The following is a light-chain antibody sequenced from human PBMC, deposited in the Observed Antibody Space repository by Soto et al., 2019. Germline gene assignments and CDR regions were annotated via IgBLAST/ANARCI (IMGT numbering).Light chain of an antibody. CDR3: QQYDSLWT. V-gene: IGKV1-5*01. Sequence: DLPMTQSPSTLSASVGDRVTITCRASQSISGYLAWYQQRPGKAPQLLIYDASSLQTGVPSRFSGSGSGTEFTLTISSLQPDDFATYYCQQYDSLWTFGQGTKVDIK. CDR1: QSISGY. J-gene: IGKJ1*01. CDR2: DAS.